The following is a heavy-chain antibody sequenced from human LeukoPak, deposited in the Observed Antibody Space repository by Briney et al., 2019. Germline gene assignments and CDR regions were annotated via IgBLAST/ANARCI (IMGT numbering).Heavy chain of an antibody. V-gene: IGHV4-61*02. CDR1: GGSISSGSYY. CDR2: IYTSGST. CDR3: ARVVEPDNWFDP. D-gene: IGHD1-26*01. Sequence: SQTLSLTCTVSGGSISSGSYYWSWIRQPAGKGLEWIGRIYTSGSTNYNPSLKSRVTISVDTSKNQFSPKLSSVTAADTAVYYCARVVEPDNWFDPWGQGTLVTVPS. J-gene: IGHJ5*02.